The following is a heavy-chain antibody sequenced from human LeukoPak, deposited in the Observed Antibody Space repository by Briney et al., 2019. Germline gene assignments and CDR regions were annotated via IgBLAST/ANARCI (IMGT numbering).Heavy chain of an antibody. Sequence: SGTLSLTCAVSGGSISSSNWWSWVRQPPGKGLEWIGEIYHSGSTNHNPSLKSRVTISVDKSKNQFSLKLSSVTAADTAVYYCTRLLWFGQLAPAFDIWGQGTMVTVPS. D-gene: IGHD3-10*01. CDR3: TRLLWFGQLAPAFDI. J-gene: IGHJ3*02. CDR1: GGSISSSNW. CDR2: IYHSGST. V-gene: IGHV4-4*02.